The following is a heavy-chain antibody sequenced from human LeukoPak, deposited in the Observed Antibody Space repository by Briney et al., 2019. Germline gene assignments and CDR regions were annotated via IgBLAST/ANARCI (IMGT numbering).Heavy chain of an antibody. J-gene: IGHJ4*02. V-gene: IGHV3-74*01. CDR3: ASGGGHYYFDY. CDR1: GFTFSSYW. Sequence: GRSLRLSCAASGFTFSSYWMHWVRQAPGKGLVWVSRINSDGSSTSYADSVKGRFTISRDNAKNTLYLQMNSLRAEDTAVYYCASGGGHYYFDYWGQGTLVTVSS. CDR2: INSDGSST. D-gene: IGHD4-23*01.